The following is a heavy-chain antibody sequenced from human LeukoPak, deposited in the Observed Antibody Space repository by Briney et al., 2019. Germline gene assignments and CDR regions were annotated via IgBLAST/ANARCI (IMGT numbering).Heavy chain of an antibody. D-gene: IGHD6-13*01. V-gene: IGHV4-59*01. CDR2: IYYSGST. CDR3: ARGRVAAAGTFDY. CDR1: GGSISSYY. J-gene: IGHJ4*02. Sequence: SETLSLTCTVSGGSISSYYWSWIRQPPGKGLEWIGYIYYSGSTNYNPSLKSRVTMSVDTSKNQFSLKLSSVTAADTAVYYCARGRVAAAGTFDYWGQGTLVTVSS.